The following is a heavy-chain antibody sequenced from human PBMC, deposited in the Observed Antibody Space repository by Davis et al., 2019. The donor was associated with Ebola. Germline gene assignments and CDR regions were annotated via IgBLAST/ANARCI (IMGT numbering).Heavy chain of an antibody. V-gene: IGHV4-39*01. CDR1: GGSISSSSYY. D-gene: IGHD1-7*01. Sequence: MPSKTLSLTCTVSGGSISSSSYYWGWIRQPPGKGLEWIGSIYYSGSTYYNPSLKSRVTISVDTSKNQFSLKLSSVTAADTAVYYCARRGELELSPLFSAYYGMDVWGQGTTVTVSS. CDR3: ARRGELELSPLFSAYYGMDV. CDR2: IYYSGST. J-gene: IGHJ6*02.